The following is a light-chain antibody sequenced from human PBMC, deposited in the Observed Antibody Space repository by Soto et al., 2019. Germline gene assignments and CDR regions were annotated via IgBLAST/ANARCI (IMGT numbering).Light chain of an antibody. V-gene: IGKV1-33*01. CDR2: DAT. J-gene: IGKJ4*01. CDR1: QDISNC. Sequence: DIQMTQSPSSLSASVGDRVTITCQASQDISNCLNWYQQKPGKAPNLLIYDATNLGTGVPSRFSGSGSGINFTFTINSLQPEDIATYYCQQYNDLPLTFGGGTKVEI. CDR3: QQYNDLPLT.